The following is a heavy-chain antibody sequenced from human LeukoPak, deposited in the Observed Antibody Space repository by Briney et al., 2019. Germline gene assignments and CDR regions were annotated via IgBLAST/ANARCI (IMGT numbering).Heavy chain of an antibody. D-gene: IGHD2/OR15-2a*01. J-gene: IGHJ4*02. V-gene: IGHV4-30-2*01. Sequence: PSETLSLTCAVSGGSISSGGYSWSWIRQPPGKGLEWIGYIYHSGSTYYNPSLKSRVTISVDRSKNQFSLKLSSVTAADTAVYYCAGTYLNYFYQWPTVRLDYWGQGTLVTVSS. CDR3: AGTYLNYFYQWPTVRLDY. CDR1: GGSISSGGYS. CDR2: IYHSGST.